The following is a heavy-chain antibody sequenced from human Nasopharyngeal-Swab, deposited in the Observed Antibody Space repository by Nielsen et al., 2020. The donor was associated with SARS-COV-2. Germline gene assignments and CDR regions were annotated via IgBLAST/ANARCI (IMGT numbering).Heavy chain of an antibody. Sequence: ASVKVSCKASGYTFTSYYMHWVRQAPGQGLEWMGIINPSGGGTSYAQKFQGRVTMTRDTSTSTVYMELSSLRSEDTAVYYCARVRSLFGGYNPFDYWGQGTLVTVSS. V-gene: IGHV1-46*01. CDR1: GYTFTSYY. J-gene: IGHJ4*02. D-gene: IGHD5-24*01. CDR2: INPSGGGT. CDR3: ARVRSLFGGYNPFDY.